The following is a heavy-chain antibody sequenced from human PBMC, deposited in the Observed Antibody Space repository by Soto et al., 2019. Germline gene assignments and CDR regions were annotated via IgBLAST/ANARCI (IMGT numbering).Heavy chain of an antibody. D-gene: IGHD3-10*01. CDR2: IIPILGIS. J-gene: IGHJ4*02. CDR1: GGTFRSYS. CDR3: ARETSGSYYLDY. V-gene: IGHV1-69*08. Sequence: QVQLVQSGAEVKKPGSSVKVSCKASGGTFRSYSINWVRRAPGQGLEWMGRIIPILGISNYAQKFQGRVTITADKSKSTAYMELSSLRSEDTAVYYCARETSGSYYLDYWGQGTLVTVSS.